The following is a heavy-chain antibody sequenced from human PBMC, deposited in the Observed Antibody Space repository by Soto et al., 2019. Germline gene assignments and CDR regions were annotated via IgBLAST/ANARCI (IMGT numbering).Heavy chain of an antibody. CDR3: AKAGDGYTRGGTWFDP. V-gene: IGHV3-23*01. Sequence: GGSLRLSCAASGFTFSSYAMSWIRQAPGKGLEWVSAISGSGGSTYYADSVKGRFTITRDNSKNTLYLQMNSLRAEDTAVYYCAKAGDGYTRGGTWFDPWGQGTLVTVSS. CDR1: GFTFSSYA. J-gene: IGHJ5*02. CDR2: ISGSGGST. D-gene: IGHD6-25*01.